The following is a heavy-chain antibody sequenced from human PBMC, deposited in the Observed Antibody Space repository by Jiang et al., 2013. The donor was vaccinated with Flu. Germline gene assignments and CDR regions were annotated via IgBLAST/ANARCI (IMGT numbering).Heavy chain of an antibody. Sequence: GAEVKKPGESLTISCQISGYTFSTYWISWVRQMPGKGLEWMGKIDPSDSNVNYSPSFQGHVTFSVDKSINTAYLQWRSLEASDTAMYYCARNYYDYWSGPRGYYYMDLWGKGTMVTVSS. D-gene: IGHD3-3*01. CDR2: IDPSDSNV. CDR3: ARNYYDYWSGPRGYYYMDL. CDR1: GYTFSTYW. V-gene: IGHV5-10-1*01. J-gene: IGHJ6*04.